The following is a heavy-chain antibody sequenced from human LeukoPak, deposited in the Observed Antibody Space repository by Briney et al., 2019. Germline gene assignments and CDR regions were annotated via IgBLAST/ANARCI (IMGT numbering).Heavy chain of an antibody. D-gene: IGHD3-22*01. CDR1: GFTLSSYA. J-gene: IGHJ4*02. V-gene: IGHV3-23*01. CDR3: AKGRYYDSSGYYSLPVY. Sequence: GGSLRLSCAASGFTLSSYAMSWVRQAPGKGLEWVSAISGSGGSTYYADSVKGRFTISRDNSKNTLYLQMNSLRAEDTAVYYCAKGRYYDSSGYYSLPVYWGQGTLVTVSS. CDR2: ISGSGGST.